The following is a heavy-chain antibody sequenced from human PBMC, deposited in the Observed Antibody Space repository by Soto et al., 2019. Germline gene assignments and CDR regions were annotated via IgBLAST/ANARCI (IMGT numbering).Heavy chain of an antibody. J-gene: IGHJ6*03. Sequence: GESLKISCKGSGYSFTSYWIAWVHQMPGKGLEWMGIIYPGDSDTSYSPSFQGQVTISADKSISTAYLQWSSLRASDTAMYYCARLTVPAAMYYYYYMDVWGKGTTVTVSS. CDR3: ARLTVPAAMYYYYYMDV. D-gene: IGHD2-2*01. CDR1: GYSFTSYW. V-gene: IGHV5-51*07. CDR2: IYPGDSDT.